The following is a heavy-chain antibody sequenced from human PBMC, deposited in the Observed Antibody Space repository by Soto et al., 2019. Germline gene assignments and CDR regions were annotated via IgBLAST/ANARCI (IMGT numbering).Heavy chain of an antibody. Sequence: GASVKFSCKASGYTFTTYAMHWVRQAPGQRLEWMGWINAGNGNTKYSQKFQGRVTITRDTSASTATLELSSLRSEDTAVYYCATGVNNRDLDGFDVWGQGTMVTVSS. V-gene: IGHV1-3*01. D-gene: IGHD4-4*01. J-gene: IGHJ3*01. CDR2: INAGNGNT. CDR3: ATGVNNRDLDGFDV. CDR1: GYTFTTYA.